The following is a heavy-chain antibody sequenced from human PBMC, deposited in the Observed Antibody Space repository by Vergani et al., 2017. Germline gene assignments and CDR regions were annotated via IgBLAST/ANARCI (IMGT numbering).Heavy chain of an antibody. D-gene: IGHD3-10*01. CDR1: GFTFTSYG. J-gene: IGHJ4*02. CDR3: AKDGHDYGSGGYSVG. V-gene: IGHV3-30*02. Sequence: QVQLVESGGGVVQPGGSLRLSCAASGFTFTSYGMHWVRQAPGKGLEWVTFIRYDGSNKYYAASVKGRFTISRDNSKNTLYLQMNSLRAEDTAVYYCAKDGHDYGSGGYSVGWGQGTLVTVSS. CDR2: IRYDGSNK.